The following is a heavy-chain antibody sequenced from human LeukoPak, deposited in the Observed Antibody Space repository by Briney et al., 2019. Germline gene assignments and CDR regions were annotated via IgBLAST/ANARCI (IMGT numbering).Heavy chain of an antibody. D-gene: IGHD4-17*01. Sequence: SETLSLTCTVSGGSISSYYWGWIRQPPGKGLEWIGSIYYSGSTYYNPSLKSRVTISVDTSKNQFSLKLSSVTAADTAVYYCATPHDYGDYGSLAFDIWGQGTMVTVSS. CDR3: ATPHDYGDYGSLAFDI. CDR1: GGSISSYY. CDR2: IYYSGST. V-gene: IGHV4-39*01. J-gene: IGHJ3*02.